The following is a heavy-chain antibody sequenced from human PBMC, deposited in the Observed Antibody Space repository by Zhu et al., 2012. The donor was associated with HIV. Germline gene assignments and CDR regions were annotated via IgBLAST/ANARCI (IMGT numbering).Heavy chain of an antibody. J-gene: IGHJ4*02. CDR2: IHRGGST. CDR1: GNSISSGYY. V-gene: IGHV4-38-2*01. CDR3: ARQVQYQLLDY. Sequence: QVQLQESGPGLVKPSETLSLTCAVSGNSISSGYYWGWIRQPPGKGLEWIGSIHRGGSTYHNPSLKSQVTLSVDTSKNQFSLRLSSLTAADTAVYYCARQVQYQLLDYWGQGTLVTVSS. D-gene: IGHD2-2*01.